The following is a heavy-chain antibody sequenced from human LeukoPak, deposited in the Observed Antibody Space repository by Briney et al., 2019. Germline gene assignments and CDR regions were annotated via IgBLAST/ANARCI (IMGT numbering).Heavy chain of an antibody. CDR1: GYTFTSYY. J-gene: IGHJ3*02. CDR3: ARAPQVGYSYGGDDAFDI. V-gene: IGHV1-46*01. CDR2: INPSGGST. Sequence: GASVKVSCKASGYTFTSYYMHWVRQAPGQGLEWMGIINPSGGSTSYAQKFQGRVTMTRDTSTSTVYMELSSLRSEDTAVYYCARAPQVGYSYGGDDAFDIWGQGTMVTVSS. D-gene: IGHD5-18*01.